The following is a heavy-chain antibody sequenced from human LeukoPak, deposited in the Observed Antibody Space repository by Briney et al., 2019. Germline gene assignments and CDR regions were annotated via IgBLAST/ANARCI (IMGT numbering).Heavy chain of an antibody. V-gene: IGHV3-11*06. CDR2: ISSSSSYT. D-gene: IGHD3-22*01. Sequence: LSLTCTVSGGSISSYYMSWIRQAPGKGLEWVSYISSSSSYTNYADSVKGRFTISRDNAKNSLYLQMNSLRAEDTAVYYCARESMYYYDSSGIFDYWGQGTLVTVSS. CDR3: ARESMYYYDSSGIFDY. J-gene: IGHJ4*02. CDR1: GGSISSYY.